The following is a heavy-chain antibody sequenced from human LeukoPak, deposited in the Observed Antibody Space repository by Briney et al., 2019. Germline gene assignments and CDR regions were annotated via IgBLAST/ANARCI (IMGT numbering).Heavy chain of an antibody. D-gene: IGHD2-15*01. J-gene: IGHJ4*02. CDR1: GVSITSYY. V-gene: IGHV4-59*01. CDR2: FYYSGSD. Sequence: SETLSLTCTVSGVSITSYYWNWVRQPPGKGLEWIGYFYYSGSDNYNPSLKSRITISVDTSKNQFSLKPSSVTAADTAVYYCVRGYCSGATCYHFDYWGQGTLVTVSS. CDR3: VRGYCSGATCYHFDY.